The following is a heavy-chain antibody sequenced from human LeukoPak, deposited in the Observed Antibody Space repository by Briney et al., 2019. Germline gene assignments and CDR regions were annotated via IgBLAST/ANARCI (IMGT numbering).Heavy chain of an antibody. Sequence: ASVKVSCKASGYTFTGYYMHWVRQAPGQGLEWMGWINPNSGGTNYAQKFQGWVTMTRDTSISTAYMELSRLRSDDTAVYYCARRPDCSSTSCFGGFDIWGQGTMVTVSS. V-gene: IGHV1-2*04. D-gene: IGHD2-2*01. CDR1: GYTFTGYY. CDR2: INPNSGGT. CDR3: ARRPDCSSTSCFGGFDI. J-gene: IGHJ3*02.